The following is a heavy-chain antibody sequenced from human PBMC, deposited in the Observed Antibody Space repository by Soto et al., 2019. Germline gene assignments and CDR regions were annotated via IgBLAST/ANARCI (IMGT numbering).Heavy chain of an antibody. CDR3: ARGATMVRGVPNWFDP. D-gene: IGHD3-10*01. CDR2: IYHSGST. J-gene: IGHJ5*02. CDR1: GGSVSGVGDS. V-gene: IGHV4-30-2*01. Sequence: SLELTCAVSGGSVSGVGDSWSWIRQPPGKGLEWIGYIYHSGSTYYNPSLKSRVTISVDRSKNQFSLKLSSVTAADTAVYYCARGATMVRGVPNWFDPWGQRTLVTVSS.